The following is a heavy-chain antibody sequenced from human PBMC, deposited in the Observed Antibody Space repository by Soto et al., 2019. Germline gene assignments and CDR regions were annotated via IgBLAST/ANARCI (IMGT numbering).Heavy chain of an antibody. Sequence: QVQLVQSGAEVKKPGASVKVSCKASGYTFTSYGISWVRQAPGQGLEWMGWISAYNGNTNYAQKLQVRVTMTTDTSTSTAYIELRSMRTDDTAVYYCARYGVAFSRQQRRYWGQGTLVTVSS. CDR1: GYTFTSYG. D-gene: IGHD6-25*01. CDR3: ARYGVAFSRQQRRY. CDR2: ISAYNGNT. J-gene: IGHJ4*02. V-gene: IGHV1-18*01.